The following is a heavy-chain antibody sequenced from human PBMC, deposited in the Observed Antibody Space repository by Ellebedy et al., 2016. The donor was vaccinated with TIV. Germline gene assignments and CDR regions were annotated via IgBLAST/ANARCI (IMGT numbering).Heavy chain of an antibody. CDR3: ARWVGHFDF. J-gene: IGHJ4*02. Sequence: MPGGSLRLSCTVSSYSTSSGYYWGWIRQPPGKGLEWLGSINHIGRTFYNPSLTSRLTMSVDTSKNQFSLKLSSVTTADTALYYCARWVGHFDFWGQGAQVTVSS. D-gene: IGHD1-26*01. V-gene: IGHV4-38-2*02. CDR2: INHIGRT. CDR1: SYSTSSGYY.